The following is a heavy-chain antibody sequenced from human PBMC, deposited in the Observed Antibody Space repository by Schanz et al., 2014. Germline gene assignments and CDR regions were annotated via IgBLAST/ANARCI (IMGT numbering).Heavy chain of an antibody. D-gene: IGHD5-12*01. V-gene: IGHV1-18*01. CDR1: GYTFTDYG. J-gene: IGHJ4*02. CDR3: ARAFGGYDPAGALDY. CDR2: ISAYTNNT. Sequence: QVQVVQSGAEAKKPGASVKVSCKASGYTFTDYGVIWVRQAPGQGLEWMGWISAYTNNTNYAQKFQGGVTMTRDTSISTAYMELSRLKSDDTTVYYCARAFGGYDPAGALDYWGQGTLVTVSS.